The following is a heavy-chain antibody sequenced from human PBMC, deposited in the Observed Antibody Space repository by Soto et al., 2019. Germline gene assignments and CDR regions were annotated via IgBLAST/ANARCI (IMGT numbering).Heavy chain of an antibody. D-gene: IGHD3-10*01. J-gene: IGHJ4*02. Sequence: QQQLQESGPGLVRPSETLSLTCTVSGGSISSRSYYWGWIRQPPGMGLKWIADIYYTGSNYKNPSLMTRATISVDTSRNQLSPNLKSVTAEEPAVCFFVRRCAGEQRVDCWGQGTLVTVPS. CDR3: VRRCAGEQRVDC. CDR1: GGSISSRSYY. V-gene: IGHV4-39*01. CDR2: IYYTGSN.